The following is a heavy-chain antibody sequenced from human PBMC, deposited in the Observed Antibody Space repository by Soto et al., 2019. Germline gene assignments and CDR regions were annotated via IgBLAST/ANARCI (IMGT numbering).Heavy chain of an antibody. V-gene: IGHV3-48*02. CDR3: VRDSGWGLNI. J-gene: IGHJ3*02. CDR1: GFSFSSYS. CDR2: LSSSKTYI. Sequence: GGSLRLSCAASGFSFSSYSMNWVRQAPGKGLEWISYLSSSKTYIWYADSVKGRFTISRDNAKNSLSLQMNSLRDEDTAVYYCVRDSGWGLNIWGQGTMVTVSS. D-gene: IGHD6-19*01.